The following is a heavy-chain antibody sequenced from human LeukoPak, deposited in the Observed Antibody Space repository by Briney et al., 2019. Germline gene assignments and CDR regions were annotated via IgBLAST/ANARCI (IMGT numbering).Heavy chain of an antibody. CDR2: INPNSGGT. CDR1: GYTFTGYY. J-gene: IGHJ4*02. D-gene: IGHD6-19*01. V-gene: IGHV1-2*02. CDR3: ARDIRQWLVQEYYFDC. Sequence: ASVKVSCKASGYTFTGYYMHWVRQAPGQGLEWMGWINPNSGGTNYAQKFQGRVTMTRDTSISTAYMELSRLRSDDTAVYYCARDIRQWLVQEYYFDCWGQGTLVTVSS.